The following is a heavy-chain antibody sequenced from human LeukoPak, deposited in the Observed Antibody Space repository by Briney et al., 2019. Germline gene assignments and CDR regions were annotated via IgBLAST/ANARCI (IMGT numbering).Heavy chain of an antibody. CDR3: ARVGSSSPWNENFQH. Sequence: GGSLRLSCAASGFTFSSYGMHWVRQAPGKGLEWVAVIWYDGSNKYYADSVKGRFTISRDNSKNTLYLQMNSLRAEDTAVYYCARVGSSSPWNENFQHWGQGTLVTVSS. D-gene: IGHD6-13*01. V-gene: IGHV3-33*01. CDR2: IWYDGSNK. J-gene: IGHJ1*01. CDR1: GFTFSSYG.